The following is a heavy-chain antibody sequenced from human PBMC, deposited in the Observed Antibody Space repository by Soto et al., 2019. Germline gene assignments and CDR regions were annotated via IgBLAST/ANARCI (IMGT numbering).Heavy chain of an antibody. D-gene: IGHD3-3*01. CDR2: INPNSGGT. J-gene: IGHJ6*02. V-gene: IGHV1-2*02. Sequence: ASVKVSCKASGYTFTGYYMHWVRQAPGRGLEWMGWINPNSGGTNYAQKFQGRVTMTRDTSISTAYMELSRLRSDDTAVYYCARACITIFGVVIIQACYYGMDVWGQGTTVTVSS. CDR1: GYTFTGYY. CDR3: ARACITIFGVVIIQACYYGMDV.